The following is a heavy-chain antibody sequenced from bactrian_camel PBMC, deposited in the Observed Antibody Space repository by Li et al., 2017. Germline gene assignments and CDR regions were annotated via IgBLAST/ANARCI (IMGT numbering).Heavy chain of an antibody. Sequence: VQLVESGGGLVQPGGSLRLSCEVSGFTFSTQGMAWVRQAPGKGLERFSAITSGGTSARTFYADSVKGRFTISRDNAKNTLYLQLSSLKTEDTALYYCATVGVSNCLKDSWDRVAPIDRGQGTQVTVS. D-gene: IGHD8*01. CDR1: GFTFSTQG. J-gene: IGHJ4*01. CDR2: ITSGGTSART. V-gene: IGHV3S40*01. CDR3: ATVGVSNCLKDSWDRVAPID.